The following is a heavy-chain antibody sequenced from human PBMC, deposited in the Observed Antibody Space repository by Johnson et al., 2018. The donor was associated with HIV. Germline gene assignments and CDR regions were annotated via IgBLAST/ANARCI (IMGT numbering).Heavy chain of an antibody. V-gene: IGHV3-11*04. Sequence: QVQVLESGGGLVKPGGSLRLSCAASGFTFSDYYMSWIRQAPGKGLEWVSYISSSGSTIYYADSVKGRFTISRDNAKNSLYLQINSLRAEDTAVYYCANLGDYSGINAFDIWGQGTMVTVSS. CDR2: ISSSGSTI. CDR1: GFTFSDYY. CDR3: ANLGDYSGINAFDI. J-gene: IGHJ3*02. D-gene: IGHD4-23*01.